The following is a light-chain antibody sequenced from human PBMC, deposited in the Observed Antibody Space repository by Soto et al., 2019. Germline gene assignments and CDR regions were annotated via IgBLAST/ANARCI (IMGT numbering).Light chain of an antibody. CDR3: GSWDSSLSAYV. CDR2: DDN. V-gene: IGLV1-51*01. Sequence: SVLTQPPSVSAAPGQKVTISCSGSSSNIGGNSVSWYQQLPGTAPKLLIYDDNKRPSGIPDRFSGSKSGTSATLGITGFXTGDEADYYCGSWDSSLSAYVFGTGTKVTVL. CDR1: SSNIGGNS. J-gene: IGLJ1*01.